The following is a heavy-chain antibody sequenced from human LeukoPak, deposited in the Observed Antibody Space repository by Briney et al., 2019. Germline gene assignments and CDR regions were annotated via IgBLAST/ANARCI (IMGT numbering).Heavy chain of an antibody. CDR2: IKQDGSEK. CDR1: GFTFSSYG. V-gene: IGHV3-7*01. J-gene: IGHJ4*02. D-gene: IGHD6-19*01. Sequence: GGSLRLSCAASGFTFSSYGMSWVRQAPGKGLEWVANIKQDGSEKYYVDSVKGRFTISRDNAKNSLYLQMNSLRAEDTAVYYCAREVAGTEYYFDYWGQGTLVTVSS. CDR3: AREVAGTEYYFDY.